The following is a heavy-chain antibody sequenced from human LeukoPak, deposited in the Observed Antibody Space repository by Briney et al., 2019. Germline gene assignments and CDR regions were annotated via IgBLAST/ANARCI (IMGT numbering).Heavy chain of an antibody. D-gene: IGHD2-15*01. V-gene: IGHV1-18*01. CDR1: GYTFTSYG. Sequence: GASVKVSCKASGYTFTSYGISWVRQAPGQGLEWMGWISAYNGNTNYAQKLQGRVTMTTDTSTSTAYMELRSLRSDDTAVYYCARVGPVPSVVAAKDYYYYYGMDVWGQGTTVTVSS. J-gene: IGHJ6*02. CDR3: ARVGPVPSVVAAKDYYYYYGMDV. CDR2: ISAYNGNT.